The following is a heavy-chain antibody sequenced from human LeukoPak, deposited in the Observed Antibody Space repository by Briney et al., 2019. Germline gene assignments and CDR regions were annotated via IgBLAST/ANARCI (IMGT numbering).Heavy chain of an antibody. Sequence: SETLSLTCAVYGGSFSGYYWSWIRHPPGKGLEWIGEINHSGSTNYNPSLKSRVTISVDTSKNQFSLKLSSVTAADTAVYYCARGDYYGSGSYFGYYYYMDVWGKGTTVTVSS. D-gene: IGHD3-10*01. CDR3: ARGDYYGSGSYFGYYYYMDV. CDR2: INHSGST. J-gene: IGHJ6*03. CDR1: GGSFSGYY. V-gene: IGHV4-34*01.